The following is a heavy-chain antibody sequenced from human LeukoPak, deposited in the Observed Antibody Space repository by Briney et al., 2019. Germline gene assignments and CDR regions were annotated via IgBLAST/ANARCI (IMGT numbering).Heavy chain of an antibody. V-gene: IGHV4-39*01. Sequence: PSETLSLTCTVSGGSISSSSYYWGWIRQPPGKGLEWIGSIYYSGSTYYNPSLKSRVTISVDTSKDQFSLKLSSVTAADTAVYYCARQAAVVVIHWFVPWGQGTLVTVSS. D-gene: IGHD3-22*01. J-gene: IGHJ5*02. CDR1: GGSISSSSYY. CDR2: IYYSGST. CDR3: ARQAAVVVIHWFVP.